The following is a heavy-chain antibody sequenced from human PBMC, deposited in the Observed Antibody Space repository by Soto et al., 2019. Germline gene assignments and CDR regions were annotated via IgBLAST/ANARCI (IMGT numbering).Heavy chain of an antibody. V-gene: IGHV1-8*01. CDR1: GYTFTSYD. D-gene: IGHD4-17*01. CDR3: ARGVYGGGRVSDY. J-gene: IGHJ4*02. Sequence: QVQLVQSGAEVKKPGASVRVSCKASGYTFTSYDINWVRQAAGQGLEWMGWMNPISGNTGYAEKFQDRVTMTRDTSISTAYMELSSLRTEDTGVYYCARGVYGGGRVSDYWGQGTRVTVSS. CDR2: MNPISGNT.